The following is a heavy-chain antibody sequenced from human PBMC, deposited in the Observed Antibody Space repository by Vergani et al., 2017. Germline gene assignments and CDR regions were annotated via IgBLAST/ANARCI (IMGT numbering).Heavy chain of an antibody. J-gene: IGHJ5*02. Sequence: QVQLQESGPGLVKPSQTLSLTCTVSGGSFSTGGQSWTWLRQSAGKGLEWIGRIYTSGATNYNPSLETRVTISGDTSKNQFSLKLNSVTAADTAVYYCGRVADFYGLGSRLLDLWGQGTLVTVSS. D-gene: IGHD3-10*01. CDR3: GRVADFYGLGSRLLDL. CDR1: GGSFSTGGQS. V-gene: IGHV4-61*02. CDR2: IYTSGAT.